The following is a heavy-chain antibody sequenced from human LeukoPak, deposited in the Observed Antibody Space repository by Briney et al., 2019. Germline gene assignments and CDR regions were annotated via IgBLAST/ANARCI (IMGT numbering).Heavy chain of an antibody. J-gene: IGHJ4*02. D-gene: IGHD3-10*01. CDR1: GFAFSSYW. V-gene: IGHV3-7*04. CDR2: IKGDGSDK. CDR3: ARPFGSGTYYQFDF. Sequence: PGGSLRLSCAASGFAFSSYWMSWVRQAPGKGLEWVANIKGDGSDKYYLDSLKGRFTVSRDNAKNSLYLQVNSLRADDTAVYYCARPFGSGTYYQFDFWGQGTLVTVSS.